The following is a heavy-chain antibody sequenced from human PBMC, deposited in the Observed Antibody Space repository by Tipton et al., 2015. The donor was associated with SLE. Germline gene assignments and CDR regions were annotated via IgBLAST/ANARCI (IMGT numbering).Heavy chain of an antibody. CDR2: SYYSGRT. V-gene: IGHV4-39*07. J-gene: IGHJ5*02. CDR1: GGSVSSSTHY. Sequence: TLSLTCTVSGGSVSSSTHYWGWIRQPPGKGLEWIGSSYYSGRTYYNPSLKSRVTISVDKSKNQFSLKLNSVTAADTAVYYCARGKGWFDPWGQGTLVTVSS. CDR3: ARGKGWFDP.